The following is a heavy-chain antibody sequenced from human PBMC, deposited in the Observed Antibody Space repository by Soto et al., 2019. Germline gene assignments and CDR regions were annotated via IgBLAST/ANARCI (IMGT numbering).Heavy chain of an antibody. CDR3: ARDGGGFGELLLNSYDAFDL. CDR2: ISYDGSNA. J-gene: IGHJ3*01. Sequence: QEQLVESGGGVVQPGTSLRLSCTASGFSFSTYAMYWVRQAPGKGLEWVAIISYDGSNAQYADSVKGRFTVARDNSKTTPYLQMHSLTAGDTSVYYCARDGGGFGELLLNSYDAFDLWGQGKLVTVSS. V-gene: IGHV3-30*04. D-gene: IGHD3-10*01. CDR1: GFSFSTYA.